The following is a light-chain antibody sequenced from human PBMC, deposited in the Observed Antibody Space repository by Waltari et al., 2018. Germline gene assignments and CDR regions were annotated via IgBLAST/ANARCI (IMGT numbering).Light chain of an antibody. J-gene: IGKJ4*01. V-gene: IGKV3-20*01. CDR1: RTFSGSY. Sequence: RVDRTFSGSYLAWYKQKPGQAARLLIYGAATRAAGCPLRCSGSGSGTDFTPTISRREPEDFAVYYCQHYCTSTPLTFGEGTKVEIK. CDR3: QHYCTSTPLT. CDR2: GAA.